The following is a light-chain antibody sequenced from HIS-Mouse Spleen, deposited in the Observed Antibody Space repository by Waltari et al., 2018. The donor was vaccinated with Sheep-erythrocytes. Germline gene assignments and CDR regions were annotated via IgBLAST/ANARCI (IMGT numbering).Light chain of an antibody. CDR3: AAWDDSLNGPV. V-gene: IGLV1-44*01. CDR1: SPNIARTT. Sequence: QSVLTQPPSASGTPGQSVTSPCSGSSPNIARTTVNWYQQLPGTAPKPLIYSNNQRPSGVPDRFSGSKSGTSASLAISGLQSEDEADYYCAAWDDSLNGPVFGGGTKLTVL. CDR2: SNN. J-gene: IGLJ3*02.